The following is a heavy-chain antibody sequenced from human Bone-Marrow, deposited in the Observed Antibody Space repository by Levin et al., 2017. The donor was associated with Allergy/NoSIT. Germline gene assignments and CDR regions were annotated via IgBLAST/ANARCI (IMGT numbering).Heavy chain of an antibody. CDR3: AKSGGAATHFYYYGMDV. CDR1: GFTFSTYA. Sequence: GESLKISCAASGFTFSTYAMTWVRQAPGKGLEWVSAVGGDLGSTYYADSVQGRFTISRDNSKNTLYLQMNSLRAEDTAVYYCAKSGGAATHFYYYGMDVWGQGTTVTVSS. J-gene: IGHJ6*02. D-gene: IGHD1-26*01. CDR2: VGGDLGST. V-gene: IGHV3-23*01.